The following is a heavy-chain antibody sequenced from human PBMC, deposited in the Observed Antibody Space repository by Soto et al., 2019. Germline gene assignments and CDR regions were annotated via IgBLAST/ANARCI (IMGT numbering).Heavy chain of an antibody. J-gene: IGHJ4*02. V-gene: IGHV2-5*02. CDR1: GFSLSTSGVG. CDR2: IYWDDDK. CDR3: ARRPDFDWRTYYFDY. Sequence: QITLKESGPTLVKPTQTLTLTCTFSGFSLSTSGVGVGWIRQPPGKALEWLALIYWDDDKRYSPSLKSRLTITKDTSKNQVVLTMTNMDPVDTATYYCARRPDFDWRTYYFDYWGQGTLVTVSS. D-gene: IGHD3-9*01.